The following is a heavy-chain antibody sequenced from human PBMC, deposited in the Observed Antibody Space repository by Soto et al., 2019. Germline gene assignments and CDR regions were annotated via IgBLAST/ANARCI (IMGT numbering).Heavy chain of an antibody. Sequence: QVQLVQSGAEVKKPGSSVKVSCKASGGTFSSYAISWVRQAPGQGLAWMGGVIPIFGTANYAQKFQGRVTITADEATSTAYMELSSLRSEDTAVYYCARAGYCSGGSCRPNWFDPWGQGTLVTVSS. J-gene: IGHJ5*02. CDR3: ARAGYCSGGSCRPNWFDP. CDR2: VIPIFGTA. CDR1: GGTFSSYA. V-gene: IGHV1-69*01. D-gene: IGHD2-15*01.